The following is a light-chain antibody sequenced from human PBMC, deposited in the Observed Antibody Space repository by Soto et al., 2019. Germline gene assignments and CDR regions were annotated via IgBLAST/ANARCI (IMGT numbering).Light chain of an antibody. CDR2: EES. Sequence: DIHLTQSPSFLSASVGDRVTITCRPSQAVPNNMAWYQQKPGKPPKLLIYEESTLHSGVPSRFSGRKSGTHFTLAIASLQTNDVPTYYCQHVKTYPRTFGGGTKVEVK. CDR1: QAVPNN. V-gene: IGKV1-9*01. CDR3: QHVKTYPRT. J-gene: IGKJ4*01.